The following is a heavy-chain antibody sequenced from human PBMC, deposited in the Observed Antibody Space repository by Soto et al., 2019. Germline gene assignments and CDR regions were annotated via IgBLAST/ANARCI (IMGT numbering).Heavy chain of an antibody. D-gene: IGHD2-2*02. CDR2: ISAYNGNT. Sequence: ASVKVSCKASGYTFTSYGISWVRQAPGQGLEWMGWISAYNGNTNYAQKLQGRVTMTTDTSTSTAYMELRSLRSDDTAVYYCAKSGGEHIYCSSTSCYNYYYYMDVWGKGTTVTVS. CDR1: GYTFTSYG. J-gene: IGHJ6*03. V-gene: IGHV1-18*01. CDR3: AKSGGEHIYCSSTSCYNYYYYMDV.